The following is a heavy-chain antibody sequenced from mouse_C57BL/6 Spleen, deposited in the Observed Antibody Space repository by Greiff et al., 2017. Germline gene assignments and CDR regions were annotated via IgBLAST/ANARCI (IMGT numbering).Heavy chain of an antibody. V-gene: IGHV5-4*03. Sequence: EVMLVESGGGLVKPGGSLKLSCAASGFTFSSYAMSWVRQTPEKRLEWVATISDGGSYTYYPDNVKGRFTISRDNAKNNLYLQMSHLKSEDTAMYYCARLTGYWGQGTTLTVSS. CDR3: ARLTGY. CDR2: ISDGGSYT. J-gene: IGHJ2*01. CDR1: GFTFSSYA.